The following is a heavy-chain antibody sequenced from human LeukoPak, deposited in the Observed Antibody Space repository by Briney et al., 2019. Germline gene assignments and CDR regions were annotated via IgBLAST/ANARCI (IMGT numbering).Heavy chain of an antibody. D-gene: IGHD3-22*01. CDR3: ARDPGYYDSSGYYVPYDFDY. CDR2: INPSGAST. CDR1: GYTLTSYY. J-gene: IGHJ4*02. V-gene: IGHV1-46*01. Sequence: ASVKVSCKASGYTLTSYYMHWVRQAPGQGLEWMGIINPSGASTSYAQKFQGGVTMTRDTSTSTVYMELSSLRSEDTAVYYCARDPGYYDSSGYYVPYDFDYWGQGTLVTVSS.